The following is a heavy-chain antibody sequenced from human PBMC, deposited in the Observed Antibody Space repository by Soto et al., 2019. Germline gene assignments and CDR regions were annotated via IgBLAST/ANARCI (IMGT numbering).Heavy chain of an antibody. CDR2: ISAYNGNT. CDR3: ARVFGSVEWPYYIHY. D-gene: IGHD3-10*01. J-gene: IGHJ4*02. Sequence: ASVKVSCKASGYTFTSYGISWVRQAPGQGLEWMGWISAYNGNTNYAQKLQGRVTMTTDTSTGTAYMELRSLRSDDTAVYYCARVFGSVEWPYYIHYWGQGTRVTVSS. V-gene: IGHV1-18*01. CDR1: GYTFTSYG.